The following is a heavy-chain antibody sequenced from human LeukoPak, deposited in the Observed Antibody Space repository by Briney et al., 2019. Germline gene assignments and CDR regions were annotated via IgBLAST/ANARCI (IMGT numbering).Heavy chain of an antibody. D-gene: IGHD4-11*01. CDR1: GFTFSSYT. Sequence: GGSLRLSCAASGFTFSSYTMNWVRQAPGKGLEWVSSISSSSSYIYYADSVKGRFIISRDNAKNSLYPQMNSLRAEDTAVYYCARDQGGSSTVTTADYWGQGTLVTVSS. CDR2: ISSSSSYI. J-gene: IGHJ4*02. CDR3: ARDQGGSSTVTTADY. V-gene: IGHV3-21*01.